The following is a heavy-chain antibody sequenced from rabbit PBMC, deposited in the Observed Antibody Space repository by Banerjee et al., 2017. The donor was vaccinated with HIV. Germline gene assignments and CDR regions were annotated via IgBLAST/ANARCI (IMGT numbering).Heavy chain of an antibody. V-gene: IGHV1S45*01. CDR2: INTISGDT. D-gene: IGHD4-2*01. Sequence: QERLEESGGDLVKPEGSLTLTCTASGFSFSNGYVMCWVRQAPGKGLEWIACINTISGDTVYATWAKGRFTISKASWTTVTLQMTSLTAADTATYFCARDWAGSGGGRITFDLWGPGTLVTVS. CDR3: ARDWAGSGGGRITFDL. J-gene: IGHJ4*01. CDR1: GFSFSNGYV.